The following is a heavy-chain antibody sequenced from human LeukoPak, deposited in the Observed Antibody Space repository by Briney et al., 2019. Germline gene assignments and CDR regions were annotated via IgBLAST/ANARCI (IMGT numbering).Heavy chain of an antibody. CDR2: ISGSGTTI. CDR1: GFTFSSYE. Sequence: TGGSLRLSCAASGFTFSSYEMNWVRQAPGKVLEWLSYISGSGTTIYYADSVKGRFTISRDNAKNSLFLQMNSLRAEDTAVYYCARDYYDSSGYYQLQHWGQGTLVTVSS. J-gene: IGHJ1*01. CDR3: ARDYYDSSGYYQLQH. V-gene: IGHV3-48*03. D-gene: IGHD3-22*01.